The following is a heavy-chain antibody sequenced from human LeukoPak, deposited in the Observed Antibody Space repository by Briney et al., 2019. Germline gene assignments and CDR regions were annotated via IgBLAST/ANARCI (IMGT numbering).Heavy chain of an antibody. V-gene: IGHV1-46*03. J-gene: IGHJ4*02. D-gene: IGHD2-2*01. Sequence: GAPVKVSCKASGYTFTSYYMHWVRQAPGQGLEWMGIINPSGGSTSYAQKFQGRVTMTRDTSTSTVYMELSSLRSEDTAVYYCALIVVVPAAPTRGEFVDYWGQGTLVTVSS. CDR1: GYTFTSYY. CDR2: INPSGGST. CDR3: ALIVVVPAAPTRGEFVDY.